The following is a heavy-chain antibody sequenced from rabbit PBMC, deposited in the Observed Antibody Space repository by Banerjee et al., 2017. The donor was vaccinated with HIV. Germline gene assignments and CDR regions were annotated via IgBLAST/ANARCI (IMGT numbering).Heavy chain of an antibody. D-gene: IGHD6-1*01. Sequence: QQQLEESGGGLVKPGGTLTLTCKASGIDFSSYYYMCWVRQAPGKGLELIACIHTNSDKPHYASWAKGRFTISKTSSTTVTLQMTSLTAADTATYFCARDQYSYGDAGAEFSLWGQGTLVTVS. J-gene: IGHJ4*01. CDR2: IHTNSDKP. V-gene: IGHV1S45*01. CDR1: GIDFSSYYY. CDR3: ARDQYSYGDAGAEFSL.